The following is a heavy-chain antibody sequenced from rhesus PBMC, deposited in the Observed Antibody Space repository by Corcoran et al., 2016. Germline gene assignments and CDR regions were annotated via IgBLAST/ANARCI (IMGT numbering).Heavy chain of an antibody. J-gene: IGHJ4*01. D-gene: IGHD3-28*01. CDR1: GGSISGYYY. CDR3: ARGKGLFDY. V-gene: IGHV4-73*01. Sequence: QVQLQQWGEGLVKPSETLSLTCAVYGGSISGYYYWSWIRQPPGKGLEWIGYIYGNSASTNYNPSLKDLVTISKATSKNQFSLKLSSVTAADTSVYYCARGKGLFDYWGQGVLVTVSS. CDR2: IYGNSAST.